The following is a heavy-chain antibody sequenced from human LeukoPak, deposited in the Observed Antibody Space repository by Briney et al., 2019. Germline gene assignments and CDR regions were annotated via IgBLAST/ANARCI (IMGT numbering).Heavy chain of an antibody. CDR2: IYYSGST. CDR1: GGSISSYY. J-gene: IGHJ3*02. Sequence: SETLSLTCTVSGGSISSYYWSWIRQPPGKGLEWIGYIYYSGSTNYNPSLKSRVTISVDKSKNQFSLKLSSVTAADTAVYYCAGALTGYQIDAFDIWGQGTMVTVSS. CDR3: AGALTGYQIDAFDI. D-gene: IGHD3-9*01. V-gene: IGHV4-59*12.